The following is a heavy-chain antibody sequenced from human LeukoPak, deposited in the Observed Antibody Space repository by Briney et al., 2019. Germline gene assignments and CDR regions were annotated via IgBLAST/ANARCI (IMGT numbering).Heavy chain of an antibody. Sequence: GGSLRVSCAASRFTFSSYAMHWVRQAPGKGLEWVAVISYDGSNKYYADSVKGRFTISRDNSKNTLYLQMNSLRAEDTAVHCCAREHYDSSGYAFDYWGQGTLVTVSS. D-gene: IGHD3-22*01. CDR3: AREHYDSSGYAFDY. J-gene: IGHJ4*02. CDR2: ISYDGSNK. V-gene: IGHV3-30*04. CDR1: RFTFSSYA.